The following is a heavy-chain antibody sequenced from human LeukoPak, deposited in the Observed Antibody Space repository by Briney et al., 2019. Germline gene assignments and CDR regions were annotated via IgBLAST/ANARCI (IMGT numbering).Heavy chain of an antibody. CDR2: IGGTGDTT. D-gene: IGHD2-2*01. CDR1: GFSFSRSA. J-gene: IGHJ4*02. CDR3: VKDRFSTSPSYFDY. Sequence: GGSLRLSCAAAGFSFSRSAMSWVRQAPGKGLEWVSGIGGTGDTTYYADSVKGRFIISRDNSKNTLFLQMNSLRAEDTAVYYCVKDRFSTSPSYFDYWGQGTLAAVSS. V-gene: IGHV3-23*01.